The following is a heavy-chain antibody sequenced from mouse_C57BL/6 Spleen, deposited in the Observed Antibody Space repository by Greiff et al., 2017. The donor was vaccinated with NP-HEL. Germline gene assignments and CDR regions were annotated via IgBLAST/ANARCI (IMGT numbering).Heavy chain of an antibody. Sequence: QVQLQQPGAELVKPGASVKMSCKASGYTYTSYWITWVKQRPGQGLEWIGDIYPGSGSTNYNEKFKSKATLTVDTSSSTADMQLSSLTSEDSAVYYCARTGNFLRFAYWGQGTLVTVSA. J-gene: IGHJ3*01. CDR1: GYTYTSYW. V-gene: IGHV1-55*01. CDR2: IYPGSGST. CDR3: ARTGNFLRFAY. D-gene: IGHD5-5*01.